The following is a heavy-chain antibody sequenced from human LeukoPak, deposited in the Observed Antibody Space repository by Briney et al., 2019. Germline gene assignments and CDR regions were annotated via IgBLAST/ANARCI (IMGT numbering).Heavy chain of an antibody. CDR2: ISSNSDFI. J-gene: IGHJ4*02. CDR3: ATIDMVTFNS. Sequence: PGGSLRLSCAASGFILSKYSMNWVRQAPGKGLEWVSYISSNSDFIYYGDSVKGRFTISRDNSKNSLYLQMNSLRAEDTAVYYCATIDMVTFNSWGQGTLVTVSS. D-gene: IGHD5-18*01. V-gene: IGHV3-21*05. CDR1: GFILSKYS.